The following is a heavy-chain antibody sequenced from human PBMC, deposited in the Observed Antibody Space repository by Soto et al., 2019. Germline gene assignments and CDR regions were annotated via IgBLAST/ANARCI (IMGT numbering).Heavy chain of an antibody. V-gene: IGHV3-53*01. CDR2: IYAGGST. D-gene: IGHD1-1*01. Sequence: QPGGSLRLSCAASGFPVSNNFMTWVRQAPGKGLEWVSVIYAGGSTYYADSVKGRFTISRDNSENTLHLQMDSLRAEDTAVYYCAKGVAHNDNYIPFDYWGQGTLVTVSS. J-gene: IGHJ4*02. CDR3: AKGVAHNDNYIPFDY. CDR1: GFPVSNNF.